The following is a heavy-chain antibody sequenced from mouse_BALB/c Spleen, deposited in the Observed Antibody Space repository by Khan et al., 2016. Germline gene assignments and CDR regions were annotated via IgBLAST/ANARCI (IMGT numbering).Heavy chain of an antibody. CDR1: GYTFTSYW. J-gene: IGHJ2*01. CDR2: IAPGSGST. Sequence: DLVKPGASVKLSCKASGYTFTSYWINWIKQRPGQGLEWIGRIAPGSGSTYYNEMFKGKATLTVDTSSSTAYIQLSSLSSEDSAVYFCAREDWDEGDYFVYWGQGTTLTVSS. D-gene: IGHD4-1*01. CDR3: AREDWDEGDYFVY. V-gene: IGHV1S41*01.